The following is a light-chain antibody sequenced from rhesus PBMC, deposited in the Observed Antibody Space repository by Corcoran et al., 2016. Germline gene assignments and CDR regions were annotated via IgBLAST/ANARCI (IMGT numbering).Light chain of an antibody. Sequence: QAAPTQSPSVSGSPGQSVTISCTGTSSDIGGYNRVSWYQQHPGKAPKLMIYEVSKRPSGVSPHFSASKSGNTASLTISGLQAEDEADYYCCSYRGRGTFIFGSGTRLTVL. J-gene: IGLJ1*01. CDR2: EVS. V-gene: IGLV2S4*01. CDR1: SSDIGGYNR. CDR3: CSYRGRGTFI.